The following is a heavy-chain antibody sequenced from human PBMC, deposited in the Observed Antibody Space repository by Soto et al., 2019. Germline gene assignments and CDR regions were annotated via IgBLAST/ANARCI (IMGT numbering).Heavy chain of an antibody. J-gene: IGHJ4*02. CDR2: ISAYTGDT. CDR1: GYSFTSYG. Sequence: GASVKVSCKASGYSFTSYGISWVRQAPGRGLEWMGWISAYTGDTKYTQNFQGRVTLTTDTSASTVYMDLGSLRSDDTAVYYCARTYCSGWSLSPSDYWGQGTLVTASS. D-gene: IGHD6-13*01. V-gene: IGHV1-18*04. CDR3: ARTYCSGWSLSPSDY.